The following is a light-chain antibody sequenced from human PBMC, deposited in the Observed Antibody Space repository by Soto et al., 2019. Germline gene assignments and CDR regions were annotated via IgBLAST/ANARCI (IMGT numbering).Light chain of an antibody. CDR2: EVN. CDR3: SSYTSSSTYV. Sequence: QSALTQPASVSGSPGQSITISCTGASIDVGDYNYVSWYQHHPGKAPKLLIYEVNNRPSGVSDRFSGSKSGNVASLTISWLQAEDEADYYCSSYTSSSTYVFGTGTKLTVL. J-gene: IGLJ1*01. V-gene: IGLV2-14*01. CDR1: SIDVGDYNY.